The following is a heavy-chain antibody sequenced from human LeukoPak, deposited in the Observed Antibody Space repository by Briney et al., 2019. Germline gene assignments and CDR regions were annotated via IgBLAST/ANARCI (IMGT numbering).Heavy chain of an antibody. V-gene: IGHV1-2*02. CDR3: ARTPSSGWPFDY. CDR1: GYTFTGYY. CDR2: INPNSGGT. D-gene: IGHD6-19*01. Sequence: GASVKVSCKASGYTFTGYYMHWVRQAPGQGLEWMGWINPNSGGTNYAQKFQGRVTITADESTSTAYMELSSLRSEDTAVYYCARTPSSGWPFDYWGQGTLVTVSS. J-gene: IGHJ4*02.